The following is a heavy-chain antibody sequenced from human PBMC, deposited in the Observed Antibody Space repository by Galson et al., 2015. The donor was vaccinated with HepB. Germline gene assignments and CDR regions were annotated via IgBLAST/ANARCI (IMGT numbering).Heavy chain of an antibody. D-gene: IGHD2-15*01. J-gene: IGHJ5*02. CDR3: ARWYGCSGGSCYGQWWFDP. V-gene: IGHV4-31*03. CDR2: IYYSGST. CDR1: GGSISSGGYY. Sequence: TLSLTCTVSGGSISSGGYYWSWIRQHPGKGLEWIGYIYYSGSTYYNPSLKSRVTISVDTSKNQFSLKLSSVTAADTAVYYCARWYGCSGGSCYGQWWFDPWGQGTLVTVSS.